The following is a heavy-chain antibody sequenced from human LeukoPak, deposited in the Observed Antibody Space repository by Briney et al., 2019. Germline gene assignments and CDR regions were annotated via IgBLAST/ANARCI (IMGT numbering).Heavy chain of an antibody. CDR3: ARRTTESYSDY. J-gene: IGHJ4*02. D-gene: IGHD1-1*01. V-gene: IGHV4-39*01. CDR1: GGSISDGTYY. Sequence: SETLSLTCTVSGGSISDGTYYWGWIRQPPGKGLEWIGTIHYSGTTHYNRSLKSRVTLSVYTSKNQFSLRLSSVTAADMSVYYCARRTTESYSDYWGQGTLVTVST. CDR2: IHYSGTT.